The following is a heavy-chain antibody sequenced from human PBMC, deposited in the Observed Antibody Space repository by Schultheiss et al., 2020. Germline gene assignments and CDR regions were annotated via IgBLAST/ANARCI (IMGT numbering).Heavy chain of an antibody. V-gene: IGHV4-39*01. CDR2: TYYSGST. D-gene: IGHD2-2*01. CDR1: GGSISSGSYY. CDR3: ARQEDIVVVPAAEGEAWFDP. Sequence: SETLSLTCTVSGGSISSGSYYWGWIRQPPEKGLEWIGSTYYSGSTYYNPSLKSRVTISVDTSKNQFSLKLSSVTAADTAVYYCARQEDIVVVPAAEGEAWFDPWGQGTLVTVSS. J-gene: IGHJ5*02.